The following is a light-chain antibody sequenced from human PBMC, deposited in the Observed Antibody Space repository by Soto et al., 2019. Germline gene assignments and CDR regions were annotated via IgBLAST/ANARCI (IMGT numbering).Light chain of an antibody. CDR3: SSYTSRSTLDVL. Sequence: QSALTQPASVSGSPGQSITLSCTGTSSDVGGYNYVSWYQQHPGKAPKLMIYDVTNRPSGISNRFSGSQSGNTASLTISGLQAEDEADYYCSSYTSRSTLDVLFGGGTKLTVL. J-gene: IGLJ2*01. CDR1: SSDVGGYNY. CDR2: DVT. V-gene: IGLV2-14*01.